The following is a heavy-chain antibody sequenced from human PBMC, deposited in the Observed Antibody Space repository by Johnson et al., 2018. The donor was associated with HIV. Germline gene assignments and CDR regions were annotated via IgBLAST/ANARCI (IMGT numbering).Heavy chain of an antibody. D-gene: IGHD2-15*01. V-gene: IGHV3-7*01. J-gene: IGHJ3*02. CDR1: GFTFSNFW. CDR2: IKQDGSEK. CDR3: ARDAPYCSGGTCYSDAFDI. Sequence: VQLVESGGGVVQPGGSLRLSCAASGFTFSNFWMSWVRQAPGRGPEWVANIKQDGSEKYYVDSVKGRFTISRDNAKRSLYVEMNSLRAEDTAVYYCARDAPYCSGGTCYSDAFDIWGQGTMVTVSS.